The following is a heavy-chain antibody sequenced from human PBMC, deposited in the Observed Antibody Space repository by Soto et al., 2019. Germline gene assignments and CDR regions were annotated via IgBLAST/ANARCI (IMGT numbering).Heavy chain of an antibody. V-gene: IGHV1-3*01. J-gene: IGHJ4*01. CDR3: ARDGGGRVGATLYDY. CDR2: LTAGNGNR. CDR1: GYTFTGFA. Sequence: QVQLVQSGAEVRKPGASVQLSCKTSGYTFTGFAVHWVRQAPGQSLEWMGWLTAGNGNRRYSQKFQGRVTITSDTFATTSYMELSSLTSEDTAVYFCARDGGGRVGATLYDYWGHGTLVTVSA. D-gene: IGHD1-26*01.